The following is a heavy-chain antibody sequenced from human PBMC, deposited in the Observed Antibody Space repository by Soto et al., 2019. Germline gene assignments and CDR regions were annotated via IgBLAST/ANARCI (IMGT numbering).Heavy chain of an antibody. D-gene: IGHD4-17*01. CDR1: GYTFTSYD. Sequence: ASVKVSCKASGYTFTSYDINWVRQATGQGLEWMGWMNPNSGNTGYAQKLQGRVTMTRNTSISTAYMELSSLRSADTALYYCARTTAVPNTLRSRYFFDYWGQGTLVTVSS. CDR3: ARTTAVPNTLRSRYFFDY. V-gene: IGHV1-8*01. J-gene: IGHJ4*02. CDR2: MNPNSGNT.